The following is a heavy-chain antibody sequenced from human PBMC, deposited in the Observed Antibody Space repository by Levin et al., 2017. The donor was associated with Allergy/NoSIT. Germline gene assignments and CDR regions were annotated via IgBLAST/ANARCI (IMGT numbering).Heavy chain of an antibody. CDR2: IYYSGST. V-gene: IGHV4-59*01. Sequence: SETLSLTCTVSGGSISGYYWSWIRQPPGKGLEWIGYIYYSGSTNYNPSLKSRITISLDTSKNQFSLKVSSVTPADTAVYYCARVKITSGGVIIDDHGMDVWGQGTTVTVSS. J-gene: IGHJ6*02. CDR1: GGSISGYY. CDR3: ARVKITSGGVIIDDHGMDV. D-gene: IGHD3-16*02.